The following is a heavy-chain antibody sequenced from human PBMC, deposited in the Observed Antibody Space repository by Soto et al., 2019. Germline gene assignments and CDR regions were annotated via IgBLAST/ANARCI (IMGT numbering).Heavy chain of an antibody. CDR3: ARAEGCSGGSCYREAFDI. Sequence: GASVKVSCKASGYTFTSYYMHWVRQAPGQGLEWMGIINPSGGSTSYAQKFQGRVTMTRDTSTSTVYMELSSLRSEDTAVYYCARAEGCSGGSCYREAFDIWGQGTMDTVSS. CDR2: INPSGGST. CDR1: GYTFTSYY. V-gene: IGHV1-46*03. J-gene: IGHJ3*02. D-gene: IGHD2-15*01.